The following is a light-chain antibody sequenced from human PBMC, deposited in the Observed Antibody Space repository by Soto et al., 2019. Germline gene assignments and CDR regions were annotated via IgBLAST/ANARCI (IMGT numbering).Light chain of an antibody. CDR1: QGISNN. V-gene: IGKV1-9*01. CDR2: GAS. J-gene: IGKJ4*01. CDR3: QQVDSYPLT. Sequence: DIQLTQSPSFLSASVGDSVTITCRAGQGISNNLVWYQQKPGKAPELLIYGASTLETGVPSRFSGSGSGTEFTLTVSSLQPEDFATYHCQQVDSYPLTFGGGTKVELK.